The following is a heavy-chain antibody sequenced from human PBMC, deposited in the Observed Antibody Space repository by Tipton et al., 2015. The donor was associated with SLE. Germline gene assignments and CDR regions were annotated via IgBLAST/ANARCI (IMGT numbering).Heavy chain of an antibody. CDR3: AKDRNRGVATTMVMDV. CDR1: GFTFSSYA. Sequence: GSLRLSCAASGFTFSSYAMSWVRQAPGKGLEWVSSISGSGGSTYYADSVKGRFTISRDNSKNTLYLQMNSLRAEDTAVYYCAKDRNRGVATTMVMDVWGQGTTVTVSS. CDR2: ISGSGGST. D-gene: IGHD5-18*01. V-gene: IGHV3-23*01. J-gene: IGHJ6*02.